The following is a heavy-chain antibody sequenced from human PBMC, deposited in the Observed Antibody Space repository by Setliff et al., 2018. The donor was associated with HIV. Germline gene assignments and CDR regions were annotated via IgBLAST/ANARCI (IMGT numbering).Heavy chain of an antibody. CDR1: GGSISSGSYY. J-gene: IGHJ4*02. Sequence: PSETLSLTCTVSGGSISSGSYYWSWIRQPAGKGLEWIGRIYTSGSTNYNPSLKSRVTISVDTSKNQFSLKLSSVTAADTAVYYCARSYDSSGYYYVFDYWGQGTLVTVSS. CDR3: ARSYDSSGYYYVFDY. CDR2: IYTSGST. V-gene: IGHV4-61*02. D-gene: IGHD3-22*01.